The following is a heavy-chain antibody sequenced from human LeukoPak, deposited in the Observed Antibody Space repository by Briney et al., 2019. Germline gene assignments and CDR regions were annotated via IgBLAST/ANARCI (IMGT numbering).Heavy chain of an antibody. Sequence: SETLSLTCAVYGGSFSGYYWSWIRQPPGKGLEWIGEINHSGSTNYNLSLKSRVTISVDTSKNQFSLKLSSVTAADTAVYYCARGLDPDCGGDCYINWFDPWGQGTLVTVSS. D-gene: IGHD2-21*02. J-gene: IGHJ5*02. CDR2: INHSGST. CDR1: GGSFSGYY. CDR3: ARGLDPDCGGDCYINWFDP. V-gene: IGHV4-34*01.